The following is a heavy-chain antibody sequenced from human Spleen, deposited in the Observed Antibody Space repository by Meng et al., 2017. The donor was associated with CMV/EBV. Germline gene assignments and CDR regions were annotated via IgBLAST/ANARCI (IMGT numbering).Heavy chain of an antibody. CDR3: ARDWAAGAARPIGWAFDI. CDR2: ISYDGSDK. D-gene: IGHD6-6*01. CDR1: FTFSSHA. J-gene: IGHJ3*02. V-gene: IGHV3-30*04. Sequence: FTFSSHAMHWVRQAPGTGLQWVALISYDGSDKYYADSVKGRFTISRDNSKNTLFLQMNSLRAEDTAVYYCARDWAAGAARPIGWAFDIWGQGTMVTVSS.